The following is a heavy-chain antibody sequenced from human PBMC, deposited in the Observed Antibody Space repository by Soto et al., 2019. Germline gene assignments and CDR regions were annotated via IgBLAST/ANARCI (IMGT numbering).Heavy chain of an antibody. V-gene: IGHV3-33*01. Sequence: PGGSLRLSCAASGFTFSSYGMHWVRQAPVKGLEWVAVIWYDGSNKYYADSVKGRFTISRDNSKNTLYLQMNSLRAEDTAVYYCASDRQEYSSGWYASSNWFDPWGQGTVVTVSS. CDR3: ASDRQEYSSGWYASSNWFDP. J-gene: IGHJ5*02. CDR1: GFTFSSYG. D-gene: IGHD6-19*01. CDR2: IWYDGSNK.